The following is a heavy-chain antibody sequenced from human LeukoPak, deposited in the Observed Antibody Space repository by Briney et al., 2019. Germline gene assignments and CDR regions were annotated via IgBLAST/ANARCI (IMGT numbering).Heavy chain of an antibody. V-gene: IGHV1-69*01. J-gene: IGHJ4*01. D-gene: IGHD3-3*01. Sequence: VASVKVSCKASGGTFSSYAISWVRQAPGQGLEWMGGIIPIFGTANYAQKFQGRVTITADESTRTAYMELSSLRSEDTAVYYCARVRDITTHYYFDYWGQGTLVTVSS. CDR1: GGTFSSYA. CDR3: ARVRDITTHYYFDY. CDR2: IIPIFGTA.